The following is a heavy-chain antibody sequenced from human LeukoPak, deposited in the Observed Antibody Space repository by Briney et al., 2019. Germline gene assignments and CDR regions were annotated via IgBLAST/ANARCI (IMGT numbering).Heavy chain of an antibody. V-gene: IGHV4-4*07. J-gene: IGHJ4*02. CDR3: ARDGVYCSSTSCYNYFDY. Sequence: SETLSLTCTVSGGSISSYYWSWIRQPAGKGLEWIGRIYTSGSTNYNPSLKSRVTMSVDTSKNQFSLKLSSVTAADTAVYYCARDGVYCSSTSCYNYFDYWGQGTLVTVSS. D-gene: IGHD2-2*02. CDR2: IYTSGST. CDR1: GGSISSYY.